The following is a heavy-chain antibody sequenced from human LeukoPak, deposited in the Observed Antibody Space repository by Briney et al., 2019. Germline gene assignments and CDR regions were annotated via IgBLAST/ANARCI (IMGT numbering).Heavy chain of an antibody. V-gene: IGHV3-23*01. Sequence: PGGSLRLSCAASGFTFSNYWMSWVRQAPGKGLEWVSAISGSGGSTYYADSVKGRFTISRDNSKNTLYLQMNSLRAEDTAVYYCAREGSRIVGATVEDYYYYYYMDVWGKGTTVTVSS. CDR1: GFTFSNYW. CDR2: ISGSGGST. J-gene: IGHJ6*03. D-gene: IGHD1-26*01. CDR3: AREGSRIVGATVEDYYYYYYMDV.